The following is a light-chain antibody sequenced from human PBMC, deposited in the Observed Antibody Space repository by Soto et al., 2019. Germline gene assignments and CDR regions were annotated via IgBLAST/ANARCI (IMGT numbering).Light chain of an antibody. CDR3: GSYTGSIYV. V-gene: IGLV2-14*01. CDR1: SSDVGGYNY. J-gene: IGLJ1*01. Sequence: QSALTQPASVSGSPGQSITISCTGTSSDVGGYNYVSWYQQHPGKAPKLMIFEVSNRPSGVSNRFSGSKSGNTASLTISGLQPEDEADSYCGSYTGSIYVFGTGTKLTVL. CDR2: EVS.